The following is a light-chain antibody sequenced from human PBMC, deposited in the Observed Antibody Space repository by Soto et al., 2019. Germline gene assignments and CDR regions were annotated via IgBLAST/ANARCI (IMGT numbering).Light chain of an antibody. V-gene: IGKV3-11*01. CDR1: QTVSSY. CDR2: DAS. Sequence: PWERATVSCRASQTVSSYLAWYRQKPGQAPRLLIYDASNRATGVPARFSGSGSGTDFTLTISSLEPEDFAVYYCQHRRDFGQGTRLEIK. J-gene: IGKJ5*01. CDR3: QHRRD.